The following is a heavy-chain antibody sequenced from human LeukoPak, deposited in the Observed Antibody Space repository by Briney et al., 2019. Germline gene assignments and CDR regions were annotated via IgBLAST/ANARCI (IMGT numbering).Heavy chain of an antibody. V-gene: IGHV1-8*03. Sequence: GASVKVSCKASGGTFSSYAISWVRQAPGQGLEWMGWMNPNSGNTGYAQKFQGRVTITRNTSISTAYMELSSLRSEDTAVYYCARGRAFTIFGVVDAFDIWGQGTMVTVCS. CDR3: ARGRAFTIFGVVDAFDI. J-gene: IGHJ3*02. CDR2: MNPNSGNT. D-gene: IGHD3-3*01. CDR1: GGTFSSYA.